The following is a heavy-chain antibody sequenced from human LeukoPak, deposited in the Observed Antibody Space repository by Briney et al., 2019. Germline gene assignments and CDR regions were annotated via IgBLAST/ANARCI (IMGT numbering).Heavy chain of an antibody. Sequence: GGSLRLSCAASGFTYSSYWMHWVRQAPGKGLVWVSRVNRYGSRTNYAGSVKGRFTISRDNAKNMLYLQMNSLRAEDTAVYYCVRDPGCTGGSCYIDYWGQGTLVTVSS. CDR3: VRDPGCTGGSCYIDY. D-gene: IGHD2-8*02. CDR1: GFTYSSYW. CDR2: VNRYGSRT. J-gene: IGHJ4*02. V-gene: IGHV3-74*01.